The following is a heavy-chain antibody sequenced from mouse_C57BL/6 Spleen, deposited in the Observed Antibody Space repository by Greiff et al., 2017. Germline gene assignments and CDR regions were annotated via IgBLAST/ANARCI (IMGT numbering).Heavy chain of an antibody. J-gene: IGHJ2*01. V-gene: IGHV1-54*01. D-gene: IGHD3-2*02. CDR1: GYAFTNYL. CDR3: ARGGAQATVDY. Sequence: QVQLQQSGAELVRPGTSVKVSCKASGYAFTNYLIEWVKQRPGQGLEWIGVINPGSGGTNYNEKFKGKATLTADKSSSTAYMQLSSLTSEDSAVYFCARGGAQATVDYWGQGTTLTVSS. CDR2: INPGSGGT.